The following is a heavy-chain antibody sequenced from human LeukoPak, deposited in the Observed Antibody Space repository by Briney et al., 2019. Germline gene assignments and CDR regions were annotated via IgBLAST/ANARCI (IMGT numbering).Heavy chain of an antibody. CDR1: GFTVSSNY. J-gene: IGHJ4*02. CDR2: IYSGGST. Sequence: GGSLRLSCAASGFTVSSNYMSWVRQAPGKGLEWVSVIYSGGSTYYADSVKGRFTISRDNSKNTLYLQMNSLRAEDTAVYYCARLPVVRGTYRDYWGQGTLVTVSS. CDR3: ARLPVVRGTYRDY. V-gene: IGHV3-53*01. D-gene: IGHD3-10*01.